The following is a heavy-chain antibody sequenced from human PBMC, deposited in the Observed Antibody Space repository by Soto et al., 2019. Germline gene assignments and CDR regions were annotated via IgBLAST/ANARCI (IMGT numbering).Heavy chain of an antibody. J-gene: IGHJ6*02. D-gene: IGHD2-15*01. CDR2: ISSTGGYT. Sequence: GGSLILSCGASGFIFSHRGMIWARQAPGKGLEWVASISSTGGYTYYADSVRGRFTIFRDNAKNSLYLQMNSLRAEDTAVYYCARSYCSGGSCPYGMDVWGQGTTVTVSS. CDR3: ARSYCSGGSCPYGMDV. V-gene: IGHV3-21*06. CDR1: GFIFSHRG.